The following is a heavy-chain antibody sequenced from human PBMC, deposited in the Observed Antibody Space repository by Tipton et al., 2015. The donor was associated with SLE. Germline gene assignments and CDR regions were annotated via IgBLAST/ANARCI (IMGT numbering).Heavy chain of an antibody. V-gene: IGHV4-4*09. CDR1: GGSISSYY. CDR3: ARASYNWNYQWYFDL. D-gene: IGHD1-7*01. Sequence: TLSLTCTVSGGSISSYYWSWIRQPPGKGLEWIGYIYTSGSTNYNPSLKSRVTISVDRSKNQFSLKLSSVTAADTAVYYCARASYNWNYQWYFDLWGRGTLVTVSS. CDR2: IYTSGST. J-gene: IGHJ2*01.